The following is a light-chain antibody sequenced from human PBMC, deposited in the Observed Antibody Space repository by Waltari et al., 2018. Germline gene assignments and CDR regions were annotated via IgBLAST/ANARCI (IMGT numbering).Light chain of an antibody. Sequence: IVLTQSPGTLALSPGERATPSCRASQSVDRALAWYQQKPGQAPRLLIYDASSSTTGVPDRFRGSGSGTDFSLTISRVEPEDFAVYYCQMYVRLPVTFGQGTKVEVK. CDR3: QMYVRLPVT. CDR2: DAS. J-gene: IGKJ1*01. V-gene: IGKV3-20*01. CDR1: QSVDRA.